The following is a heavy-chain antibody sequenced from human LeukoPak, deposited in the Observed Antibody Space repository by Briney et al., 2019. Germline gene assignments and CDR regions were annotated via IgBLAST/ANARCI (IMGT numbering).Heavy chain of an antibody. CDR2: IYTSGST. CDR1: GGSISSSSYY. J-gene: IGHJ5*02. D-gene: IGHD1-26*01. V-gene: IGHV4-61*02. Sequence: SETLSLTCTVSGGSISSSSYYWAWIRQPPGKGLEWIGRIYTSGSTNYNPSLKSRVTISVDTSKNQFSLKLSSVTAADTAVYYCARARRAGVGATIPNWFDPWGQGTLVTVSS. CDR3: ARARRAGVGATIPNWFDP.